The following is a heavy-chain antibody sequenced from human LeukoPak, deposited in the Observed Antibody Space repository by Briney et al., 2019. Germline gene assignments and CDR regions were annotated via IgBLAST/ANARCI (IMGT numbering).Heavy chain of an antibody. CDR3: ARDGNSAGMDV. V-gene: IGHV4-30-2*01. Sequence: SETLSLTCTVSGGSISSYSWSWIRQPPGKGLEWIGYIYHSGSTYYNPSLKSRVTISVDRSKNQFSLKLSSVTAADTAVYYCARDGNSAGMDVWGQGTTVTVSS. J-gene: IGHJ6*02. D-gene: IGHD4-23*01. CDR2: IYHSGST. CDR1: GGSISSYS.